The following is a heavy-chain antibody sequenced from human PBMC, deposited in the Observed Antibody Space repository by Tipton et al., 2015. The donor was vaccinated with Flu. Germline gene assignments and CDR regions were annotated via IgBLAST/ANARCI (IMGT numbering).Heavy chain of an antibody. CDR3: ARAVGPGVGASTY. Sequence: GSLRLSCAASGFTFSDFWMSWARQAPGKGLEWVAYISGSANYTFYSDSVEGRFTISRDSTRKSLYLSMNDLRPDDTAVYYCARAVGPGVGASTYWGQGALVTVSS. CDR1: GFTFSDFW. D-gene: IGHD1-26*01. J-gene: IGHJ4*02. CDR2: ISGSANYT. V-gene: IGHV3-11*01.